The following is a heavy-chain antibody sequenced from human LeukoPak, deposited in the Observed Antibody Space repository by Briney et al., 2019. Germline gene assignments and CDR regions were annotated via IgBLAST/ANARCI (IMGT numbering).Heavy chain of an antibody. CDR1: GGSISSSTYY. D-gene: IGHD3-10*01. Sequence: PSETLSLTCTVSGGSISSSTYYWGWIRQPPGKGLEWIGSIYYSGNTYYNPSLKSRVTMSVDTSKNQFSLKLSSVTAADTAVYYCARAPYYYGSGSYYNAWGQGTLVTVSS. CDR3: ARAPYYYGSGSYYNA. J-gene: IGHJ5*02. CDR2: IYYSGNT. V-gene: IGHV4-39*07.